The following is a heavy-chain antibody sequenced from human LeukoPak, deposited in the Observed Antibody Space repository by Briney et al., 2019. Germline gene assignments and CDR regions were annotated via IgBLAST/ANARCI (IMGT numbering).Heavy chain of an antibody. D-gene: IGHD3-9*01. CDR2: IFYTGST. V-gene: IGHV4-34*12. CDR3: ARRDTGYYAFDI. Sequence: SETLSLTCAVYGGSFSGYYWSWIRQPPGKGLEWIGGIFYTGSTYFNPSLKSRVTISVDTSKNQFSLKLSSVTAADTAVYYCARRDTGYYAFDIWGQGTMVTVSS. CDR1: GGSFSGYY. J-gene: IGHJ3*02.